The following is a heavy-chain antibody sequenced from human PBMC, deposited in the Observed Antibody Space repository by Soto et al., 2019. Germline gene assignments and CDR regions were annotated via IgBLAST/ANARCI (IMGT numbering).Heavy chain of an antibody. V-gene: IGHV3-53*02. CDR1: GFTVSSNY. J-gene: IGHJ6*02. CDR3: AASLLWFAEKRYYYYYGMDV. D-gene: IGHD3-10*01. CDR2: IYSGGST. Sequence: EVQLVETGGGLIQPGGSLRLSCAASGFTVSSNYMSWVRQARGKGLEWVSVIYSGGSTYYADSEKGRFTISRDNSNNTLYLQMNSLRAEDTAVYYCAASLLWFAEKRYYYYYGMDVWGQGTTVTVSS.